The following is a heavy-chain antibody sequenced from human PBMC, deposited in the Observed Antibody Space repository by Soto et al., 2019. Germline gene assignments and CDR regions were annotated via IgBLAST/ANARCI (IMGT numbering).Heavy chain of an antibody. J-gene: IGHJ6*02. CDR3: ARHERSGGRDV. Sequence: SDTLSLTCTVSGGSISSSSYYWGWLRQPPGKGLEWIGSIYYSGSTYYNPSLKSRVTISVDTSKNQFSLKLRPGPAADPAVCSCARHERSGGRDVGGQGTPVPGPS. D-gene: IGHD1-1*01. CDR2: IYYSGST. V-gene: IGHV4-39*01. CDR1: GGSISSSSYY.